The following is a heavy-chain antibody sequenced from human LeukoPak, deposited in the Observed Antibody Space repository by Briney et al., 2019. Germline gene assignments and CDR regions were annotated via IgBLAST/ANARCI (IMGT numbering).Heavy chain of an antibody. V-gene: IGHV3-7*01. D-gene: IGHD5-12*01. CDR1: GFTFSNYW. Sequence: GGSLRLSCAASGFTFSNYWMSWIRQAPGKGLEWVANIKQDGSEKNYVDSVKGRFTISRDNAKNSLDLQMNSLRAEDTAVYYCARAGGYASSWGYWGQGTLDTVSS. CDR2: IKQDGSEK. CDR3: ARAGGYASSWGY. J-gene: IGHJ4*02.